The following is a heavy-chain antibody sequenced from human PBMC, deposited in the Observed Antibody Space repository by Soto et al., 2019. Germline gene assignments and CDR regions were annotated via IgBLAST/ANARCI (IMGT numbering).Heavy chain of an antibody. Sequence: QVQLVESGGGVVQPGRSLRLSCAASGFTFSSYGMHWVRQAPGKGLEWVAVISYDGSNKYYADSVKGRFTISRDNSKNTLYLQMNSLRAEDTAVYYCAKGPLGFSSHRAPLDYWGQGTLVTVSS. D-gene: IGHD2-2*01. J-gene: IGHJ4*02. CDR1: GFTFSSYG. V-gene: IGHV3-30*18. CDR2: ISYDGSNK. CDR3: AKGPLGFSSHRAPLDY.